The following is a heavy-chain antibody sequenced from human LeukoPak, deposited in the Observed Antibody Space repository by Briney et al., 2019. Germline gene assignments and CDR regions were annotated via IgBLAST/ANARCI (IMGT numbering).Heavy chain of an antibody. V-gene: IGHV3-48*03. Sequence: GGSLRLSCAASGFTFSSYEMNWVRQAPGKGLEWVSYISSSGSTIYYADSVKGRFTVSRDNAKNSLYLQMNSLRAEDTAVYYCARETDSTLFDYWGQGTLVTVSS. D-gene: IGHD2-2*01. CDR1: GFTFSSYE. J-gene: IGHJ4*02. CDR2: ISSSGSTI. CDR3: ARETDSTLFDY.